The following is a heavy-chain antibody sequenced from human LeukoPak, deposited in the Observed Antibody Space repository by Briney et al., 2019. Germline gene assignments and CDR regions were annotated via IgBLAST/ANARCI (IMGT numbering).Heavy chain of an antibody. CDR3: AKRYHAFDI. D-gene: IGHD1-14*01. V-gene: IGHV4-39*07. Sequence: SETLSLTCTVSGGSISSSSYSWSWIRQPPGKGLEWIGEINHSGSTNYNPSLKSRVTISVDTSKNQFSLKLSSVTAADTAVYYCAKRYHAFDIWGQGTMVTVSS. CDR2: INHSGST. CDR1: GGSISSSSYS. J-gene: IGHJ3*02.